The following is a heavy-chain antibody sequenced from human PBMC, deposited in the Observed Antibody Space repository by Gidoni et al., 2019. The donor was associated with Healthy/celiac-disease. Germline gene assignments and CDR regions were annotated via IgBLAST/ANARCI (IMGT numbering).Heavy chain of an antibody. J-gene: IGHJ4*02. V-gene: IGHV3-33*01. CDR2: IWYDGSNK. CDR3: ARHAGIAVAGIDY. CDR1: GFTFSSYG. D-gene: IGHD6-19*01. Sequence: QVQLVESGGGVVQPGRSLRLSCAASGFTFSSYGMHWVRQAPGKGLEWVAVIWYDGSNKYYADSVKGRFTISRDNSKNTLYLQMNSLRAEDTAVYYCARHAGIAVAGIDYWGQGTLVTVSS.